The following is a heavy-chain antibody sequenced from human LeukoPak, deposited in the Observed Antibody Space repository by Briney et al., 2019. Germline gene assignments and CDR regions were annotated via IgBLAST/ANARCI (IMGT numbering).Heavy chain of an antibody. V-gene: IGHV3-23*01. CDR2: ISGSGGST. Sequence: GGSLRLSCAASGVTFSSYAMSWVRQAPGEGVEWGSAISGSGGSTYYADSVKGRSTISRDNSKNTLYLQMNSLRAEATAVYYSAKVRGYCSGGSCPYYFDYWGQGTLVTVSS. J-gene: IGHJ4*02. D-gene: IGHD2-15*01. CDR3: AKVRGYCSGGSCPYYFDY. CDR1: GVTFSSYA.